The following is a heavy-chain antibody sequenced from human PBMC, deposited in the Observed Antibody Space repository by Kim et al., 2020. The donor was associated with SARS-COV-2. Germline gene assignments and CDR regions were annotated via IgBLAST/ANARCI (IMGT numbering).Heavy chain of an antibody. Sequence: GGSLRLSCAASGFTVSSNYMSWVRQAPGKGLEWVSVIYSGGSTYYADSVKGRFTISRDNSKNTLYLQMNSLRAEDTAVYYCARDRGYSYGGNGGFDYWGQGTLVTVSS. V-gene: IGHV3-53*01. D-gene: IGHD5-18*01. J-gene: IGHJ4*02. CDR2: IYSGGST. CDR3: ARDRGYSYGGNGGFDY. CDR1: GFTVSSNY.